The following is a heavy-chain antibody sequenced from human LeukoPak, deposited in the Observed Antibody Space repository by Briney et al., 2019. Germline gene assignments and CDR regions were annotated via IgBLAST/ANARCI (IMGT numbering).Heavy chain of an antibody. V-gene: IGHV3-23*01. D-gene: IGHD6-19*01. CDR3: ANIAVAAHYYFDY. J-gene: IGHJ4*02. Sequence: GGSLRLSCAASGLTFSTYAMSWVRQAPGKGLEWVSAISSGGSTYYADSVKGRFTISRDNSKNTLYVQMNNLGVEDTAVYYCANIAVAAHYYFDYWGQGTLVNVSS. CDR1: GLTFSTYA. CDR2: ISSGGST.